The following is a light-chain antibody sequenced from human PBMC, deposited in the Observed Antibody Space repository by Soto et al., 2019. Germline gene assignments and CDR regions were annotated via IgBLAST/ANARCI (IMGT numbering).Light chain of an antibody. CDR2: AAS. V-gene: IGKV1-39*01. CDR1: QSISSY. J-gene: IGKJ1*01. Sequence: IQMTQSTYSLSASVGDRVTITCRASQSISSYLNWYQQKPGKAPKLLIYAASSLQSGVPSRFSGSGSGTDFTLTISSLQPEDFATYYCQQSYSTPRTFGQVTKVDIK. CDR3: QQSYSTPRT.